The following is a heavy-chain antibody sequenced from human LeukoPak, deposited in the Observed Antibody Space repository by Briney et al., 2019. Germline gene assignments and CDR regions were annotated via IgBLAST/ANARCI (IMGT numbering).Heavy chain of an antibody. CDR2: MNPNSGNT. V-gene: IGHV1-8*02. CDR1: GYTFTGYY. J-gene: IGHJ5*02. D-gene: IGHD3-22*01. Sequence: ASVTXSCKASGYTFTGYYMHWVRQAPGQGLEWMGWMNPNSGNTAYAQKFQGRVTMTRNTSISTAYMELSSLRSEDTAVYYCAREDYYDSGSFDPWGQGTLVTVSS. CDR3: AREDYYDSGSFDP.